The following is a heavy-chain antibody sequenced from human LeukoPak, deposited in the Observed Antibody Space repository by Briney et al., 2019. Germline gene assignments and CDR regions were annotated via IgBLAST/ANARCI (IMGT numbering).Heavy chain of an antibody. D-gene: IGHD6-6*01. CDR2: ISGSGGST. J-gene: IGHJ4*02. Sequence: PGGSLRLSCAASGFTFSSYSMSWVRQAPGKGLEWVSAISGSGGSTYYADSVKGRFTISRDNSKNTLYLRMNSLRAEDTAVYYCANTRATAARPFDYWGQGTLVTVSS. CDR1: GFTFSSYS. V-gene: IGHV3-23*01. CDR3: ANTRATAARPFDY.